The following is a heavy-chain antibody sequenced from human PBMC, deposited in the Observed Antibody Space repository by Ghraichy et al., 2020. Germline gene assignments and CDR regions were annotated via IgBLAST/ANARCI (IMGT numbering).Heavy chain of an antibody. Sequence: SETLSLTCTVSGGSISSSSYYWGWIRQPPGKGLEWIGSIYYSGSTYYNPSLESRVTISVDTSKNQFSLKLSSVTAADTAVYYCARQSILRYYDFWSGAYWGQETLSPSPQ. CDR3: ARQSILRYYDFWSGAY. D-gene: IGHD3-3*01. CDR1: GGSISSSSYY. J-gene: IGHJ4*02. CDR2: IYYSGST. V-gene: IGHV4-39*01.